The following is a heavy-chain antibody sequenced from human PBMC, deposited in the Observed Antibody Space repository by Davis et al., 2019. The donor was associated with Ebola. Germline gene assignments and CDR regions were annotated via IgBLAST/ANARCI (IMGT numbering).Heavy chain of an antibody. J-gene: IGHJ4*02. CDR3: LAGTNY. V-gene: IGHV3-30*04. CDR1: GFTFSGYA. D-gene: IGHD6-19*01. CDR2: ISKDGSSE. Sequence: PGGSLRPSCAASGFTFSGYAVHWVRQAPGTGSEWVAVISKDGSSEDYADSLRGRFTISRDKSKNMLFLQMNSLRPEDTAVYYCLAGTNYWGQGTQVIVSS.